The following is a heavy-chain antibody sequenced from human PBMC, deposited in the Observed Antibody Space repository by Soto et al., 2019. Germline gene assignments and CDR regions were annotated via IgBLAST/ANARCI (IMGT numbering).Heavy chain of an antibody. V-gene: IGHV4-4*02. CDR2: IYHSGST. CDR1: GGSISIRNW. J-gene: IGHJ6*01. Sequence: PSETLGLTCAFSGGSISIRNWWSWFRQPPVKGLESIPQIYHSGSTNYNPSLKSRVTISVDKSKNQFSLKLSSVTAADTAVYYCARDWKEGYGILTGYYYYYYYGMDVWGQGTPVTVSS. CDR3: ARDWKEGYGILTGYYYYYYYGMDV. D-gene: IGHD3-9*01.